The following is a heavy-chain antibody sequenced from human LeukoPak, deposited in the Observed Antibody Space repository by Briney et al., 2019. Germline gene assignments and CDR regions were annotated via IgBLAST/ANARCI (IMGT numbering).Heavy chain of an antibody. CDR3: ARDSDFGTNWFDP. Sequence: SETLSLTCTVSGGSISSGGYYWSWIRQHPGKGLEWIGYIYYSGSTYYNPSLKSRVTISVGTSKNQFSLKLSSVTAADTAVYYCARDSDFGTNWFDPWGQGTLVTVSS. CDR2: IYYSGST. V-gene: IGHV4-31*03. CDR1: GGSISSGGYY. D-gene: IGHD3/OR15-3a*01. J-gene: IGHJ5*02.